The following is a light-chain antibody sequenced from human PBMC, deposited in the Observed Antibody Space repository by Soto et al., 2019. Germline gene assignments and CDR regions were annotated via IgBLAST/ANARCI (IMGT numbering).Light chain of an antibody. CDR2: GAS. CDR1: ETVRTN. CDR3: QQYYNCPPYT. V-gene: IGKV3-15*01. Sequence: IVMTQSPATLSVSPGERVTLSCRASETVRTNLAWFQQKPGQTPRLLIFGASTRATGIPTRFTGSGSETEFTLTICSLQSEDLAVYYCQQYYNCPPYTFGQGTKLEIK. J-gene: IGKJ2*01.